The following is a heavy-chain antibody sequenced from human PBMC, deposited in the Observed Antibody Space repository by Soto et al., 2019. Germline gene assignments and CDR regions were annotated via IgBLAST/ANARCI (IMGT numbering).Heavy chain of an antibody. CDR1: GFTFSSYA. CDR2: ISGSGGST. D-gene: IGHD6-6*01. V-gene: IGHV3-23*01. J-gene: IGHJ4*02. Sequence: PGGSLRLSCAASGFTFSSYAMSWVRQAPGKGLEWASAISGSGGSTYYADSVKGRFTISRDNSKNTLYLQMNSLRAEDTAVYYCAKSEAARPRFHDYWGQGTLVTVSS. CDR3: AKSEAARPRFHDY.